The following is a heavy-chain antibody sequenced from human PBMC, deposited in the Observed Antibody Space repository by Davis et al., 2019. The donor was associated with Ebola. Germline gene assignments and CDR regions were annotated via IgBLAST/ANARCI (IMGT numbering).Heavy chain of an antibody. Sequence: PSETLSLTCTVSGGSISSYYWSWIRQPAGKGLEWIGRIYTSGSTNYNPSLKGRVTISVDTSKNQFSLKLSSVTAADTAVYYCARYCSGGSCNSLYGMDVWGQGTTVTVSS. CDR3: ARYCSGGSCNSLYGMDV. D-gene: IGHD2-15*01. CDR1: GGSISSYY. J-gene: IGHJ6*02. V-gene: IGHV4-4*07. CDR2: IYTSGST.